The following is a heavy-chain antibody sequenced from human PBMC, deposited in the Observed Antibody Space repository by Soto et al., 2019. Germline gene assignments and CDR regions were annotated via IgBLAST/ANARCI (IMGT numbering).Heavy chain of an antibody. D-gene: IGHD2-2*01. CDR2: INHSGST. J-gene: IGHJ6*02. Sequence: PSETLSLTCAVYGGSFSGYYWSWIRQPPGKGLEWIGEINHSGSTNYNPSLKSRVTISVDTSKNQFSLKLSSVTAADTAVYYCARGDSSTNYYYGMDVWGQGTTVT. CDR3: ARGDSSTNYYYGMDV. V-gene: IGHV4-34*01. CDR1: GGSFSGYY.